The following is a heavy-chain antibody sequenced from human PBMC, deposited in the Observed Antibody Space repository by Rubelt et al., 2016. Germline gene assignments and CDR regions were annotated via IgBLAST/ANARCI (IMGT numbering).Heavy chain of an antibody. J-gene: IGHJ4*02. D-gene: IGHD4-23*01. V-gene: IGHV1-24*01. Sequence: QVQLVQSGAEVKKPGASVKVSCKVSGYTLTELSMHWVRQAPGKGLEWMGGFDPEDGETIYAQKFQGSVTLPEATSPDTAYMELRGLRSDDTAVYYRAKVGGNSEGDYWGQGTLVTVSS. CDR2: FDPEDGET. CDR3: AKVGGNSEGDY. CDR1: GYTLTELS.